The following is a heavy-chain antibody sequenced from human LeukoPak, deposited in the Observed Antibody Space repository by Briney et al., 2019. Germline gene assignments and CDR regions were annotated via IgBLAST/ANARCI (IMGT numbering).Heavy chain of an antibody. J-gene: IGHJ4*02. CDR1: GGSISSSSYY. CDR3: ASDSYSSSSEFGIDY. Sequence: PSETLSLTCTVSGGSISSSSYYWGWIRQPPGKGLEWIGSIYYSGGTYYNPSLKSRVTISVDTSKNQFSLKLSSVTAADTAVYYCASDSYSSSSEFGIDYWGQGTLVTVSS. V-gene: IGHV4-39*07. D-gene: IGHD6-6*01. CDR2: IYYSGGT.